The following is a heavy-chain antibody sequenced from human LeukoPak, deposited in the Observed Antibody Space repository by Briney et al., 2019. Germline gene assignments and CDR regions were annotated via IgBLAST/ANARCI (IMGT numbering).Heavy chain of an antibody. CDR2: IYYSGSP. V-gene: IGHV4-39*01. CDR1: GGSVSSSSYH. Sequence: SETLSLTCTVSGGSVSSSSYHWDWIRQPPGKGLEWIGSIYYSGSPYYHPSLKNRVTISVDTSKNQSSLKLSSVSAADTAVYYCARRAGGWFDYWGQGTLVTVSS. J-gene: IGHJ4*02. D-gene: IGHD2-15*01. CDR3: ARRAGGWFDY.